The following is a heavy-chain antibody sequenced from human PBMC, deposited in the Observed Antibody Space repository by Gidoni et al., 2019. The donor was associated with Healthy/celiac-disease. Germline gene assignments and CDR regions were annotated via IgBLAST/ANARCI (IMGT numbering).Heavy chain of an antibody. CDR1: GGSISSSSYY. V-gene: IGHV4-39*01. J-gene: IGHJ4*02. CDR3: ARQEGYDIWVPFDY. Sequence: QLQLQESGPGLVKPSETLSLTCTVSGGSISSSSYYWGWIRQPPGKGLEWIGSIYYSGSTYYNPSLKSRVTISVDTSKNQFSLKLSSVTAADTAVYYCARQEGYDIWVPFDYWGQGTLVTVSS. D-gene: IGHD3-9*01. CDR2: IYYSGST.